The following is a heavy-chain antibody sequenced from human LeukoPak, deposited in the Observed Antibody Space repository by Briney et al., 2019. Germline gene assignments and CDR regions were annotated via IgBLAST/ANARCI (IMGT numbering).Heavy chain of an antibody. Sequence: SETLSLTCTVSGGSVSSTTYFWSWIRQPPGKGLEWIASINYSGSTYYNPSLKSRVTISVDTSENQFSLKLSSVTAADTAVYYCARYVVYGSGKYYFDYWGQGTLVTASS. CDR1: GGSVSSTTYF. J-gene: IGHJ4*02. V-gene: IGHV4-39*01. CDR3: ARYVVYGSGKYYFDY. CDR2: INYSGST. D-gene: IGHD3-10*01.